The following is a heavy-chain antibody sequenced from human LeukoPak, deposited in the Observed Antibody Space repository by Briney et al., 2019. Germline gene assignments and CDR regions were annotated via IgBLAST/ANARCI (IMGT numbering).Heavy chain of an antibody. D-gene: IGHD3-16*02. CDR2: ISSSGSTI. V-gene: IGHV3-11*01. J-gene: IGHJ6*03. Sequence: PGGSLRLSCAASGFTLSDYYMSWIRQAPGKGLEWVSYISSSGSTIYYADSVKGRFTISRDNAKNSLYLQMNSLRAEDTAVYYCARLSYYYYYMDVWGKGTTVTVSS. CDR3: ARLSYYYYYMDV. CDR1: GFTLSDYY.